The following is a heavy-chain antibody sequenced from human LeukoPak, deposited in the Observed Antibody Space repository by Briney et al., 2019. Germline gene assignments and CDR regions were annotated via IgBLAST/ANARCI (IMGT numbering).Heavy chain of an antibody. D-gene: IGHD4-23*01. CDR3: AIVSPMTTVARGQGAFDI. Sequence: GASVKVSCKASGYTFTSYYMHWLRQAPGQGLEWMGIINPSGGSTSYAQKFQGRVTMTRDMSTNTVYMELSSLRSDDTAEYFCAIVSPMTTVARGQGAFDIWGQGTMVIVSA. V-gene: IGHV1-46*01. CDR2: INPSGGST. CDR1: GYTFTSYY. J-gene: IGHJ3*02.